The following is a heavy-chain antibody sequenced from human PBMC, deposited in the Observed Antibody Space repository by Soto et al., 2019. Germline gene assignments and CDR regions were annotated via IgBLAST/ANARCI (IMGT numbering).Heavy chain of an antibody. D-gene: IGHD3-10*01. Sequence: EVQLVESGGGLVQPGGSLRLSCAASGFTFTTYSMNWVRQAPGKGLEWVSYISSSSSTTYYADSVKGRFTISRDNAKNSLYLQKNRLRDENTAVYYYAGDAGSWGYWGQGTLVTVSS. CDR3: AGDAGSWGY. CDR1: GFTFTTYS. V-gene: IGHV3-48*02. J-gene: IGHJ4*02. CDR2: ISSSSSTT.